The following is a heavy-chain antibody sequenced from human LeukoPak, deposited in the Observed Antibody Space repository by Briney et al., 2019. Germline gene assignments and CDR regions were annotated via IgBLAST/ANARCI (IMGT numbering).Heavy chain of an antibody. Sequence: PGGSLRLSCAASGFTFSSHAMHWVRQAPGKGLEWVGVISYDGSNKYYGDSAKGRFTITRDNSKNTLYVQMNSLRDEDTAVYYCARNLGRILVVVTAVDYWGEGTLVTVSS. CDR2: ISYDGSNK. D-gene: IGHD2-21*02. V-gene: IGHV3-30-3*01. CDR3: ARNLGRILVVVTAVDY. J-gene: IGHJ4*02. CDR1: GFTFSSHA.